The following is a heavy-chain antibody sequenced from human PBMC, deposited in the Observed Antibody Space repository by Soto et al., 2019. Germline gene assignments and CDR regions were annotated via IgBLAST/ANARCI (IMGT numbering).Heavy chain of an antibody. J-gene: IGHJ4*02. CDR1: GFTFSSYG. CDR3: ANKHLPGKYSSSWYSFDY. CDR2: ISYDGSNK. Sequence: GVSLRLSCAASGFTFSSYGMHWVRQAPGKGLEWVAVISYDGSNKYYADSVKGRFTISRDNSKTTLYLQMNSLRAEDTAVYYCANKHLPGKYSSSWYSFDYCGQGTLVTVSS. D-gene: IGHD6-13*01. V-gene: IGHV3-30*18.